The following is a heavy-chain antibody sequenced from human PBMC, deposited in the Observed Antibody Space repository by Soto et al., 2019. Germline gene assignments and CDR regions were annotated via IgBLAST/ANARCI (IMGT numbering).Heavy chain of an antibody. CDR1: GRSMSGYY. D-gene: IGHD3-9*01. J-gene: IGHJ4*02. Sequence: SETLSLTCTVSGRSMSGYYWSWIRQPAGERLEWIGRIYTSGTTDFNPSLKGRVTMSVDTSKNQFSLKLTSVTAADTALYYCAREDYYDTGYYVVWGQGTQVTVSS. CDR2: IYTSGTT. CDR3: AREDYYDTGYYVV. V-gene: IGHV4-4*07.